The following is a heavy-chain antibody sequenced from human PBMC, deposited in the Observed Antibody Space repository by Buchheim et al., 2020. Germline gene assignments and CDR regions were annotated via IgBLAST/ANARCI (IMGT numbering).Heavy chain of an antibody. V-gene: IGHV1-46*01. D-gene: IGHD3-22*01. CDR3: ARDHSHYYDSSGYSAEYFQH. CDR2: INPSGGST. CDR1: GYTFTSYY. J-gene: IGHJ1*01. Sequence: QVQLVQSGAEVKKPGASVKVSCKASGYTFTSYYMHWVRQAPGQGLEWMGIINPSGGSTSYAQKFQGRVTMTRDTSTSTVDMELSSLRSEDTAVYYCARDHSHYYDSSGYSAEYFQHWGQGTL.